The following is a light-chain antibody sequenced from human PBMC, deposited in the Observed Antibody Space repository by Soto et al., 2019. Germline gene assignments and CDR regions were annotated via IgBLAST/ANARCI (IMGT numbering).Light chain of an antibody. CDR2: LGS. Sequence: DIAMTQSPLSLSVTPGEAASISCRSKQSLLHSNGYNSLDWYLQKPGQSPRLLIYLGSNRASGVPDRFSGSGSGTDFTLRLSRVEAEDVGIYYRMQGLQTPVTFGGGTRVEIK. V-gene: IGKV2-28*01. J-gene: IGKJ4*01. CDR3: MQGLQTPVT. CDR1: QSLLHSNGYNS.